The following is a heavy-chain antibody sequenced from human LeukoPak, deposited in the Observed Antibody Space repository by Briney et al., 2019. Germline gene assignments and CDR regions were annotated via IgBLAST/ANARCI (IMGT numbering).Heavy chain of an antibody. CDR3: AKAHYYYYYGMDV. CDR1: GFTFSSYA. Sequence: GGSLRLSCAASGFTFSSYAMTWVRQAPGKGLEWVSAISGSGGSTYYADSVKGRFTFSRDNSKNTLYLQMNSLRAEDTAVYYCAKAHYYYYYGMDVWGLGTTVTASS. CDR2: ISGSGGST. V-gene: IGHV3-23*01. J-gene: IGHJ6*02.